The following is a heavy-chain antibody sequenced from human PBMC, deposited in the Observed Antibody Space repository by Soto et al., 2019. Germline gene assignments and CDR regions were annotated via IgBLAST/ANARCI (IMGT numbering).Heavy chain of an antibody. CDR3: AKSPYVDTVATIRGLVDY. CDR2: ISGRGDST. CDR1: GFIVSSYA. Sequence: EVHLLESGGGLLQPGGSLRLSCAASGFIVSSYAMNWVRQAPGKGPEWVAIISGRGDSTYYADSVKGRFTISKDNSKNTLFLQLTSLRGEDRAVYYCAKSPYVDTVATIRGLVDYWGQGPLVTVSS. J-gene: IGHJ4*02. V-gene: IGHV3-23*01. D-gene: IGHD5-12*01.